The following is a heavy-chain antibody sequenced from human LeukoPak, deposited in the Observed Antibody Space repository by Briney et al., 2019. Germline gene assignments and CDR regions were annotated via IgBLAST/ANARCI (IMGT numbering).Heavy chain of an antibody. V-gene: IGHV4-34*01. CDR3: ARGIAAVPPPSIGMDV. J-gene: IGHJ6*02. D-gene: IGHD6-13*01. CDR2: INHSGST. CDR1: GGSFSGYY. Sequence: SETLPLTCTVYGGSFSGYYWSWIRQPPGKGLEWIGEINHSGSTNYNPSLKSRVTISVDTSKNQFSLKLSSVTAADTAVYYCARGIAAVPPPSIGMDVWGQGTTVTVSS.